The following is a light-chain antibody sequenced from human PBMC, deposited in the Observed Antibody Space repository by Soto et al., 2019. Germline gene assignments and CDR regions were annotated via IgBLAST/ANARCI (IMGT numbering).Light chain of an antibody. CDR1: QSVRIY. CDR2: DAS. Sequence: EIVLTQSPATLSLSPGERATLSCRASQSVRIYLAWYQQKSGQAPRLLIYDASNRATGIPARFSGSGSGTDFTLTISSLEPEDFAVYYCQQRSNWLTFGGGTKVEIK. V-gene: IGKV3-11*01. J-gene: IGKJ4*01. CDR3: QQRSNWLT.